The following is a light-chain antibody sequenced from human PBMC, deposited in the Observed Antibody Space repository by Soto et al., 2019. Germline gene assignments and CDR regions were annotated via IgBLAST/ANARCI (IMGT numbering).Light chain of an antibody. Sequence: EIVLTQSPATLSLSPGERATLSCRASQSVTNSLAWYQQKPGQAPRLLVYDASNRATGIPTRFSGSGSGTDFTLTISNLEPEDFAVYYCQQHISWPLTFGGATKGEIK. CDR2: DAS. CDR3: QQHISWPLT. J-gene: IGKJ4*01. CDR1: QSVTNS. V-gene: IGKV3-11*01.